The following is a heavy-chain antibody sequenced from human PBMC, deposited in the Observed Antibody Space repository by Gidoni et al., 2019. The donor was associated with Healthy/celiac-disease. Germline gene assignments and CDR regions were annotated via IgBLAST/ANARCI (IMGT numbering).Heavy chain of an antibody. Sequence: QVQLVESGGGVVQPGRSLRLSCAASGFTFSSYGMHWVRQAPGKGLEWVAVISYDGSNKYYADSVKGRFTISRDNSKNTLYLQMNSLRAEDTAVYYCAKDTDYSSGWPYYYYGMDVWGQGTTVTVSS. CDR2: ISYDGSNK. V-gene: IGHV3-30*18. J-gene: IGHJ6*02. CDR1: GFTFSSYG. D-gene: IGHD6-19*01. CDR3: AKDTDYSSGWPYYYYGMDV.